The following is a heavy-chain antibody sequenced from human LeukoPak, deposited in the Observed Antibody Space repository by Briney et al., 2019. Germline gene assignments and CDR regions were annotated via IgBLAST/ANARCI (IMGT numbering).Heavy chain of an antibody. CDR1: GFTFEYYA. D-gene: IGHD4-11*01. CDR3: AKDMDASATKTPFVH. Sequence: GRSLRLSCTASGFTFEYYAIHWVRQVPGKGLEWVSHISWNGHRVVYADSVRGRFTISRYNAKNSLYLQMNSLRGEDTAFYYCAKDMDASATKTPFVHWARDTLVTVSS. J-gene: IGHJ1*01. V-gene: IGHV3-9*01. CDR2: ISWNGHRV.